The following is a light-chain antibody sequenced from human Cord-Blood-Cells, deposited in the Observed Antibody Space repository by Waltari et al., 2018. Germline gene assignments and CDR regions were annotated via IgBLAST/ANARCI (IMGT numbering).Light chain of an antibody. CDR1: QGISNY. CDR3: QKYNSAPYT. V-gene: IGKV1-27*01. J-gene: IGKJ2*01. CDR2: AAS. Sequence: DIQMTQSPSSLSASVGARVTITCRARQGISNYLAWYQQKPGKVPKLLIYAASTLQSGVPSRFSGSGSGTDFTLTISSLQPEDVATYYWQKYNSAPYTFGQGTKLEIK.